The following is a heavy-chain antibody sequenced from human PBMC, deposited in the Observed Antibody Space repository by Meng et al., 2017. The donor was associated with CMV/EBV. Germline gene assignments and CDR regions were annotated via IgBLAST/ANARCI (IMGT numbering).Heavy chain of an antibody. Sequence: QVPLQQWGAGLLEPSEPLSPTCAVYGGSFSGYYWSWIRQPPGKGLEWIGEINHSGSTNYNPSLKSRVTISVDTSKNQFSLKLSSVTAADTAVYYCARVWDSGWDYWGQGTLVTVSS. V-gene: IGHV4-34*01. CDR1: GGSFSGYY. D-gene: IGHD3-22*01. CDR3: ARVWDSGWDY. J-gene: IGHJ4*02. CDR2: INHSGST.